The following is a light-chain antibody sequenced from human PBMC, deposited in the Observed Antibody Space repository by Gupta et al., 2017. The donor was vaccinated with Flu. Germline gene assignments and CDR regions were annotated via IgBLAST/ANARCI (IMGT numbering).Light chain of an antibody. CDR2: GTS. CDR3: HQYKTSPYT. CDR1: ESVSSNF. V-gene: IGKV3-20*01. Sequence: LAQSPGTLSVSPGERVTLSCRAGESVSSNFLVWYQQKPGQAPRVLIYGTSNRAPGIPDRFSGGGSGTDFTLTISRLEPEDSALYYCHQYKTSPYTFGQGTKLEIK. J-gene: IGKJ2*01.